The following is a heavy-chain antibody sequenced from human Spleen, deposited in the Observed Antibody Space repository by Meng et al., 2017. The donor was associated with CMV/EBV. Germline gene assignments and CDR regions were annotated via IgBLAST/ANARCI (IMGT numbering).Heavy chain of an antibody. CDR3: ARSVATIPIDY. D-gene: IGHD5-12*01. CDR1: GFTFISHE. CDR2: ISSSGVTS. J-gene: IGHJ4*02. V-gene: IGHV3-48*03. Sequence: GESLKISCAASGFTFISHEMSWVRQAPGKGLEWVSYISSSGVTSHYADSVKGRFTIFRGNAKNSLYLQMNNLRADDTAVYYCARSVATIPIDYWGQGTLVTVSS.